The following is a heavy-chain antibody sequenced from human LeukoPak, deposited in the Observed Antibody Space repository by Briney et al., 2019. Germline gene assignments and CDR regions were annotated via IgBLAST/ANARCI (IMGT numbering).Heavy chain of an antibody. V-gene: IGHV3-23*01. Sequence: GGSLQLSRAASEFTFNNYAMSWVRQAPGMGLEWLSYVSGSGGATYYAASVKGRFTISRDNSKNTVYLQMGSLRAEDTAVYYCAKNRGGAYKYYMDVWGNGTTVTVSS. J-gene: IGHJ6*03. CDR2: VSGSGGAT. CDR1: EFTFNNYA. CDR3: AKNRGGAYKYYMDV. D-gene: IGHD1-26*01.